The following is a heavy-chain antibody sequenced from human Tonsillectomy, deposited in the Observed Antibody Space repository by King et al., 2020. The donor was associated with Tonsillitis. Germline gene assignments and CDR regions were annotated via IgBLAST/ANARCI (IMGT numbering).Heavy chain of an antibody. CDR1: GFTFSSYA. Sequence: VQLVESGGGLVQPGGSLRLSCAASGFTFSSYAMSWVRQAPGKGLEWVSAISGSGGSTYYADSVKGRFTISRDNSKNTLYLQMNSLRAEDTAVNYCAKDRGAYYYGSGSPDYWGQGTLVTVSS. CDR3: AKDRGAYYYGSGSPDY. D-gene: IGHD3-10*01. V-gene: IGHV3-23*04. J-gene: IGHJ4*02. CDR2: ISGSGGST.